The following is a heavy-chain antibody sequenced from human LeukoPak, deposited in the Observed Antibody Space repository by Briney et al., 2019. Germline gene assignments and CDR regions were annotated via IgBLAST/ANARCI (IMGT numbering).Heavy chain of an antibody. D-gene: IGHD3-9*01. CDR3: ARATGYRHDAFDI. CDR2: IKQDGSEK. V-gene: IGHV3-7*01. Sequence: PGGSLRLSCAASGFTFSSYWMSWVRQAPGKGLEWVANIKQDGSEKYYVDSVKGRFTISRDNAKNSLYLQMNSLRAEDTAVYYCARATGYRHDAFDIWGQGTMVTVSS. CDR1: GFTFSSYW. J-gene: IGHJ3*02.